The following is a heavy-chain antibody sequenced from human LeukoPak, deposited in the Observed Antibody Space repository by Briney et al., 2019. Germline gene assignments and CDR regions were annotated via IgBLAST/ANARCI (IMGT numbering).Heavy chain of an antibody. D-gene: IGHD6-6*01. CDR1: GGSISSGSYY. Sequence: PSQTLSLTCTVSGGSISSGSYYWSWIRQPAGKGLEWIGRIYTSGSTNYNPSLKSRVTISVDTSKNQFSLKLSSVTAVDTAVYYCARGGVWKQAPGAFDIWGQGTMVTVSS. J-gene: IGHJ3*02. V-gene: IGHV4-61*02. CDR2: IYTSGST. CDR3: ARGGVWKQAPGAFDI.